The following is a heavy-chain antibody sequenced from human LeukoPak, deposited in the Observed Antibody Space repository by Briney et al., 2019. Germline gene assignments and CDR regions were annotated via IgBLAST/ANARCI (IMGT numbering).Heavy chain of an antibody. V-gene: IGHV3-7*01. Sequence: GGSLRLSCAGSGFIFSNFWMGWARQGPGKGLQWVASINRDGSEKHPVDSVKGRFTISRDNAKNSVYLQMTGLTVDDTAVYYCVRDVDIWGQGTLVTVSS. D-gene: IGHD5-24*01. CDR1: GFIFSNFW. CDR3: VRDVDI. CDR2: INRDGSEK. J-gene: IGHJ4*02.